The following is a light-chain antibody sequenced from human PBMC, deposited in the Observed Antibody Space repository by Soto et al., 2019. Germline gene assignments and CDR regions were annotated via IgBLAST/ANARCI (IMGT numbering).Light chain of an antibody. CDR3: QQFNNYPLT. CDR1: QGISSA. V-gene: IGKV1D-13*01. Sequence: AIQLTQSPSSLSASVGDRFAITCRASQGISSALAWYQRKPGKAPKLLIYDASSLESGVPSRFSGSGSGTDFTLTISSLQPEDFATYYCQQFNNYPLTFGGGTKVDI. J-gene: IGKJ4*01. CDR2: DAS.